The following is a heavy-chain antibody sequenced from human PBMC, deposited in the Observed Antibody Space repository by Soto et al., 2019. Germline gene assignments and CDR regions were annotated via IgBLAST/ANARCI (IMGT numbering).Heavy chain of an antibody. J-gene: IGHJ6*02. D-gene: IGHD3-3*01. V-gene: IGHV1-3*05. Sequence: QVQLVQSGAEEKKPGASVKVSCKASGYTFTNYAMHWVRQAPGQRLEWMGWINAGNGNTKYSQKFQGRVTITRDTSASTAYMELSSLRFEDTAMXYCARGYDFWGGMDVWGQGTTVTVSS. CDR2: INAGNGNT. CDR1: GYTFTNYA. CDR3: ARGYDFWGGMDV.